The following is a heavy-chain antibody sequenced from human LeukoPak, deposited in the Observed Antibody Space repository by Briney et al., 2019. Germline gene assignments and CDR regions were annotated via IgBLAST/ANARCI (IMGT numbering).Heavy chain of an antibody. J-gene: IGHJ4*02. Sequence: GRSLRLSCEATGFVFYDYAIHWVRQVPGKGLEWVSGISWNSGDIAYADSVKGRFTISRDNAKNSLYLQMNSLKPEDTALYYCARAQSKESDDSGSFYRHFDYWGRGTLVTVSS. CDR1: GFVFYDYA. CDR3: ARAQSKESDDSGSFYRHFDY. D-gene: IGHD3-10*01. CDR2: ISWNSGDI. V-gene: IGHV3-9*01.